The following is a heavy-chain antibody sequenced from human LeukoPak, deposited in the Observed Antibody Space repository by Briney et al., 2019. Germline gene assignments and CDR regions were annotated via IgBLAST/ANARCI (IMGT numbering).Heavy chain of an antibody. D-gene: IGHD3-3*01. CDR3: ARPSIYDFWSGYYFDV. Sequence: SETLSLTCTVSGGSISSSSYYWGWIRQPPGKGLEWIGSIYYSGGTYYNPSLKSRVTISVDTSKNQFSLKLSSVTAADTAVYYCARPSIYDFWSGYYFDVWGKGTTVTVSS. V-gene: IGHV4-39*01. J-gene: IGHJ6*04. CDR1: GGSISSSSYY. CDR2: IYYSGGT.